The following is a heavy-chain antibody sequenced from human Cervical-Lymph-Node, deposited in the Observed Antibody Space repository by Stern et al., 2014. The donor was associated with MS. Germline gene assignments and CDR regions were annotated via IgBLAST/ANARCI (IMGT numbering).Heavy chain of an antibody. Sequence: VQLVESGAEVKKPGASVKVSCKASGYTFTSYGISWVRQAPGHGLEWMGWISAYNGNTNYAQKLQGRVTMTTDTSTSTAYMELRSLRSDDTAVYYCARDPGYCSSTSCAREDYWGQGTLVTVSS. D-gene: IGHD2-2*01. CDR1: GYTFTSYG. V-gene: IGHV1-18*01. CDR2: ISAYNGNT. J-gene: IGHJ4*02. CDR3: ARDPGYCSSTSCAREDY.